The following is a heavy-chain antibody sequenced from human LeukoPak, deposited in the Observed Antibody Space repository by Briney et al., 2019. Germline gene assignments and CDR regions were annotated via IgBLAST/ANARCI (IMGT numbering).Heavy chain of an antibody. CDR2: ITSSATYI. CDR3: ARSPPHYDLWSGYPHYYYYYMDV. CDR1: GFTFSNYN. Sequence: GGSLRLSCAASGFTFSNYNMNWVRQAPGKAMEWVSSITSSATYIFYADSVKGRFTISRDNAKNSLYLQMNSLRAEDTAVYYCARSPPHYDLWSGYPHYYYYYMDVWGKGTTVTVSS. D-gene: IGHD3-3*01. V-gene: IGHV3-21*01. J-gene: IGHJ6*03.